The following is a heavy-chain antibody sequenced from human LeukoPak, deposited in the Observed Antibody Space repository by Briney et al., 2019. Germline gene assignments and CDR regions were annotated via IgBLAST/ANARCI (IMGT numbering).Heavy chain of an antibody. V-gene: IGHV4-59*08. CDR2: VYSDETT. CDR3: ARNGIHGYSGLDF. Sequence: PSETLSLTCTVSGGSISGYFWSWIRQPPGKALEWLGYVYSDETTNYSPSLRSRITISIDTSKNQFSLNLRSVTAADTAVYYCARNGIHGYSGLDFWGQGTLVTVSS. D-gene: IGHD5-12*01. CDR1: GGSISGYF. J-gene: IGHJ4*02.